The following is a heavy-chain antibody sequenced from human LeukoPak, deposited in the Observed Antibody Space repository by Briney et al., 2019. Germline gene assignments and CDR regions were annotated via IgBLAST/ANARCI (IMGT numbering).Heavy chain of an antibody. D-gene: IGHD5-12*01. CDR3: AKDPYRASSGLVDY. CDR1: GFTFSNYA. J-gene: IGHJ4*02. Sequence: GGSLRLSCATSGFTFSNYAVSWVRQAPGRGLEWVSSISGSGGTTYYADSVKGRFTISRDNSKNTLYLQMNSLRAEDTAVYYCAKDPYRASSGLVDYWGQGTLVTVSS. CDR2: ISGSGGTT. V-gene: IGHV3-23*01.